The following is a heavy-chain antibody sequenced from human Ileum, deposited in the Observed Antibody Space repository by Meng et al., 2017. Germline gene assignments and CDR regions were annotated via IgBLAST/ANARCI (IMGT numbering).Heavy chain of an antibody. CDR2: TYYNGSP. Sequence: QVQLQESGPGLVKPSQTLSLTCSVSGGSFSSDNYYWTWIRQTPGKGLEWIGLTYYNGSPFYNPSLRSRVTISVDTSKDQFSLKLTSVTAADTAVYYCVRERRHYYGSGSFDYWGQGILVTVSS. J-gene: IGHJ4*02. CDR1: GGSFSSDNYY. D-gene: IGHD3-10*01. V-gene: IGHV4-30-4*01. CDR3: VRERRHYYGSGSFDY.